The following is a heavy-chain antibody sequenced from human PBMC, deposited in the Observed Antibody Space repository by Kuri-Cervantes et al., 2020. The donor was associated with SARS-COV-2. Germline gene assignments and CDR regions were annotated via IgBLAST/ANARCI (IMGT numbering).Heavy chain of an antibody. D-gene: IGHD5-12*01. V-gene: IGHV3-21*01. Sequence: GESLKISCAASGFSFSTYAMTWVRQARGKGLEWVSSISSESAYIYYAESVRGRFAISRDNARKSVYLKMNSLRAEDTAVYYCAIDPRTVATRLPGYWGQGTLVTVSS. CDR3: AIDPRTVATRLPGY. CDR1: GFSFSTYA. CDR2: ISSESAYI. J-gene: IGHJ4*02.